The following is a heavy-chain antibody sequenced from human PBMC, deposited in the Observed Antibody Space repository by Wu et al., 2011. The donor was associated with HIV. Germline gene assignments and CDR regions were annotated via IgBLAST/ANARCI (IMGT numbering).Heavy chain of an antibody. J-gene: IGHJ6*03. CDR3: ARGGRRNYMDV. D-gene: IGHD1-26*01. V-gene: IGHV1-18*01. CDR1: GYSFTNYD. CDR2: ISADNGDT. Sequence: QVQLVQSGAEVKKPGASVKVSCKASGYSFTNYDISWVRQAPGQGLEWMGWISADNGDTYYLQNLRGRITMTTDTSTNTAYMDLRSLRSDDTAVYYCARGGRRNYMDVWGQRDHGLRLL.